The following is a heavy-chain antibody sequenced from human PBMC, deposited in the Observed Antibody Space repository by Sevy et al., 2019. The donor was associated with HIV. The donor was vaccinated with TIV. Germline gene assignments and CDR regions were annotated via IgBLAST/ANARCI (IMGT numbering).Heavy chain of an antibody. CDR3: ARRYFDL. CDR1: GFSFTDFW. J-gene: IGHJ4*02. CDR2: PNQDGSEM. Sequence: GGSLRLSCKASGFSFTDFWMQWVRRVPGKGPEWVANPNQDGSEMYYVDSVKGRFTISRDNAESALYLQMHGLRAEDAATYFCARRYFDLWGQGTVVTVSS. V-gene: IGHV3-7*01.